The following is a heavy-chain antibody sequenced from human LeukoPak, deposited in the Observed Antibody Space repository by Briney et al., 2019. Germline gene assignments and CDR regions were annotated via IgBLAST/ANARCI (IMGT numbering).Heavy chain of an antibody. D-gene: IGHD3-10*01. V-gene: IGHV3-21*01. Sequence: GGSLRLSCAASGSTFSSYSMNWVRQAPGKGLEWVSSISSSSSYIYYADSVKGRFTISRDNAKNSLYLQMNSLRAEDTAVYYCTRDGEVSGYFDYWGQGTLVTVSS. CDR2: ISSSSSYI. CDR3: TRDGEVSGYFDY. CDR1: GSTFSSYS. J-gene: IGHJ4*02.